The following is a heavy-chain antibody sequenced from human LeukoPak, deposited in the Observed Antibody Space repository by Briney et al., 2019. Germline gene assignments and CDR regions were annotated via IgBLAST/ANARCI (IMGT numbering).Heavy chain of an antibody. J-gene: IGHJ4*02. CDR3: ARLRYQPRPTLSLAVAYYFDY. Sequence: ASVKVSCKASGYTFTGYYMHWVRQAPGQGLEWMGWINPNSGGTNYAQKFQGRVTMTRDTSISTAYMELSRLRSDDTAVYYCARLRYQPRPTLSLAVAYYFDYWGQGTLVTVSS. D-gene: IGHD2-2*01. V-gene: IGHV1-2*02. CDR2: INPNSGGT. CDR1: GYTFTGYY.